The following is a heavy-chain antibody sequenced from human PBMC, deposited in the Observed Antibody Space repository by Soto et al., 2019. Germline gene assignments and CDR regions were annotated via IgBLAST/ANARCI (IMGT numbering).Heavy chain of an antibody. V-gene: IGHV4-59*01. J-gene: IGHJ4*02. CDR2: VSYSGTT. CDR3: ARETGGSHPRYFDF. Sequence: KTSETLSLTCTVSGASINNYYWSWIRQPPGKGLEWIAYVSYSGTTNYNPSLKSRVTISIDSSKNQLSLKLSSVTAADTAAFYCARETGGSHPRYFDFWGQGTLVTVSS. CDR1: GASINNYY. D-gene: IGHD1-26*01.